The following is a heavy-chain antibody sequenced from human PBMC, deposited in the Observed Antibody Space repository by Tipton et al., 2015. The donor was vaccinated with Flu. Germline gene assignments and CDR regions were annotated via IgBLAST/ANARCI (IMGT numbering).Heavy chain of an antibody. J-gene: IGHJ4*02. CDR2: ISGGGGTT. Sequence: GSLRLSCATSGITLSTFAMSWVRQAPGKGLEWVSAISGGGGTTYYADSVKGRFIISRDNSKNTLYLQMNSLRAEDTAIYYCAKVIPEKVAGLDYWGQGTLVTVSS. CDR3: AKVIPEKVAGLDY. V-gene: IGHV3-23*01. CDR1: GITLSTFA. D-gene: IGHD6-19*01.